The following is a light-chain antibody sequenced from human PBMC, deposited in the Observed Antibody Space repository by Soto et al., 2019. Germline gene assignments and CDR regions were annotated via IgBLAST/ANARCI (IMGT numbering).Light chain of an antibody. Sequence: DIQMTQSPSSLSASVGDRVTITCQASQDISNYLNWYQQKPGQAPKLLIYDASNMETGVPSRFSGTGSGTDFTFTISSLQPEDIATYYCQQYDNLPYTFGQGTKVEIK. CDR1: QDISNY. V-gene: IGKV1-33*01. J-gene: IGKJ2*01. CDR2: DAS. CDR3: QQYDNLPYT.